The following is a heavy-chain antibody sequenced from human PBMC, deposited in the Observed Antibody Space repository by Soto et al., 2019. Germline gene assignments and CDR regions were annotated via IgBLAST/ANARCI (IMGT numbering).Heavy chain of an antibody. CDR2: IYSGGST. Sequence: EVQLVESGGGLVQPGGSLRLSCAASGFTVSTNYMNWVRQAPGKGLEWVSVIYSGGSTYYADSVKCRFTISRDNSKNTLFLQMNSLRVEDTAVYYCARGETHHYFDYWGQGTLVTVSS. CDR1: GFTVSTNY. D-gene: IGHD3-16*01. CDR3: ARGETHHYFDY. V-gene: IGHV3-66*01. J-gene: IGHJ4*02.